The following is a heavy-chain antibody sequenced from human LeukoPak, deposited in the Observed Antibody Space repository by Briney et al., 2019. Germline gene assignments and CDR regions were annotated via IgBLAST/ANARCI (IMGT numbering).Heavy chain of an antibody. Sequence: PSETLSLTCTVSGVSISSTSYCWGWLRQPPGKGLVGIGSIYYSGTTYYNPSLKSRVTISVATSKNQFSLKLSSVTAADAAVYYCGGSSHWSNYYYYGMDVWGQGTTVTVSS. CDR1: GVSISSTSYC. CDR3: GGSSHWSNYYYYGMDV. V-gene: IGHV4-39*07. D-gene: IGHD1-1*01. J-gene: IGHJ6*02. CDR2: IYYSGTT.